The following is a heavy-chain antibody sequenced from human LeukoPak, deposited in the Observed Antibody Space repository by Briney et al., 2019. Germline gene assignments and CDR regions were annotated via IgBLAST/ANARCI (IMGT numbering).Heavy chain of an antibody. J-gene: IGHJ4*02. Sequence: PSETLSLTCAVYGGSFSGYYWSWIRPPPGKGLEWIGEINHSGSTNYNPSLKSRVTISVDTSKNQFSLKLSSVTAADTAVYYCARGLSGYYGSGRTYDYWGQGTLVTVSS. CDR3: ARGLSGYYGSGRTYDY. V-gene: IGHV4-34*01. CDR2: INHSGST. CDR1: GGSFSGYY. D-gene: IGHD3-10*01.